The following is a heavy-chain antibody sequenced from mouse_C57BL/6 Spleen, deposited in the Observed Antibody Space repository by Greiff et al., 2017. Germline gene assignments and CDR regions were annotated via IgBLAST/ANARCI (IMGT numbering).Heavy chain of an antibody. CDR3: ARVNWDLYYFDY. V-gene: IGHV1-82*01. CDR2: IYPGAGDT. J-gene: IGHJ2*01. CDR1: GYAFSSSW. Sequence: QVQLQQSGPELVKPGASVKISCKASGYAFSSSWMTWVKQRPGKGLEWIGRIYPGAGDTNYNGKFKGKATLPADKSSSTAYMQLSSLTSEDSAVYFCARVNWDLYYFDYWGQGTTLTVSS. D-gene: IGHD4-1*01.